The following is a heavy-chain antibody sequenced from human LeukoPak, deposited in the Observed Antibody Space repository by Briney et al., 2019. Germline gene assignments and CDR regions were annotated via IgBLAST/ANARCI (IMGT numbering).Heavy chain of an antibody. CDR3: ASLAVDTYQVYYFDY. Sequence: AGGSLRLSCAASGFTFSSYSMNWVRQAPGKGLEWVSSISSSSSYVYYADSVKGRFTISRDNAENSLYLQMKHLRSEDTTGYYCASLAVDTYQVYYFDYWGQGTLVTVSS. CDR2: ISSSSSYV. J-gene: IGHJ4*02. V-gene: IGHV3-21*01. CDR1: GFTFSSYS. D-gene: IGHD2-2*01.